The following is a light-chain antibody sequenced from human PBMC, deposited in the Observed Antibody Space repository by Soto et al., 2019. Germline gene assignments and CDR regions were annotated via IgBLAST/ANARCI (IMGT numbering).Light chain of an antibody. Sequence: QSVLTQPASVSGSPGQSITISCTGTSSDVGGYNYVSWYQQHPGKAPKLMIYEVSNRPSGVSYRFSGSKSGNTASLTISGLQAEDEAYYYCSSYTSSSTVVFGGGTKLTVL. CDR2: EVS. CDR3: SSYTSSSTVV. V-gene: IGLV2-14*01. J-gene: IGLJ2*01. CDR1: SSDVGGYNY.